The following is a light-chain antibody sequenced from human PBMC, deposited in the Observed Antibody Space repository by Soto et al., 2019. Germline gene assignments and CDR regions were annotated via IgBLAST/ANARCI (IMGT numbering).Light chain of an antibody. CDR3: HQYGNLPLT. CDR1: QSVSSGY. V-gene: IGKV3-20*01. CDR2: DTS. J-gene: IGKJ4*01. Sequence: DIVLTQSPGTLSLSPGEIATLSCSASQSVSSGYLAWYQQKPGQAPRRLIYDTSTRATGIPDRFSGSGSGTDFTLTISRLEPEDFAVYYCHQYGNLPLTFGGGTKVDIK.